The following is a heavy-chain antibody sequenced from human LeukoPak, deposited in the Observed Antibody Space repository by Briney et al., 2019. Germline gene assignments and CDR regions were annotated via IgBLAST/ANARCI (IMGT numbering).Heavy chain of an antibody. CDR2: ISAYNGNT. CDR3: ARVDVLRFLEWSYEVP. CDR1: GYTFTSYG. J-gene: IGHJ5*02. Sequence: GASVKVSRKASGYTFTSYGISWVRQAPGQGLEWMGWISAYNGNTNYAQKLQGRVTMTTDTSTSTAYMELRSLRSDDTAVYYCARVDVLRFLEWSYEVPWGQGTLVTASS. V-gene: IGHV1-18*01. D-gene: IGHD3-3*01.